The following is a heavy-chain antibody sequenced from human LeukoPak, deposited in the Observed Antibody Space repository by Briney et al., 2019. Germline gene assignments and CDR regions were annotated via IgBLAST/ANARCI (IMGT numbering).Heavy chain of an antibody. J-gene: IGHJ4*02. D-gene: IGHD3-10*01. Sequence: ASVTVSFKASGYTLTNYALHGVRQARGQRREGMGWINPGNDNTKYSQKFQGRVTITRDTSGSTAYMELSSLRAEDTAVYYCARDYYGSGTYSHPGDYWGQGTLVTVSS. CDR2: INPGNDNT. V-gene: IGHV1-3*01. CDR1: GYTLTNYA. CDR3: ARDYYGSGTYSHPGDY.